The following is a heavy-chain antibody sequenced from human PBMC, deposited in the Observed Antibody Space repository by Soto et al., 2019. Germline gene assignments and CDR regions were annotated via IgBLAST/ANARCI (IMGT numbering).Heavy chain of an antibody. CDR2: ISGSGGST. J-gene: IGHJ4*02. CDR1: GFTFSSYA. CDR3: AKSDSGFDY. Sequence: HPGXSLRLSCAASGFTFSSYAMSCVRQAPGKGLEWVSAISGSGGSTYYADSVKGRFTISRDNSKNTLYLQMNSLRAEDTAVYYCAKSDSGFDYWGQGTLVTVSS. D-gene: IGHD4-17*01. V-gene: IGHV3-23*01.